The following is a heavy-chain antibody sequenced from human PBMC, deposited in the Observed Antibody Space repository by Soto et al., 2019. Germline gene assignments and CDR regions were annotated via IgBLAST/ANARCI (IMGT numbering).Heavy chain of an antibody. V-gene: IGHV4-59*01. CDR2: IYYSGST. D-gene: IGHD3-10*01. CDR1: GGSISSYY. J-gene: IGHJ5*02. Sequence: SETLSLTCTVSGGSISSYYLSWIRQLPGKGLEWIGYIYYSGSTNYNPSLKSRVTISVDTSKNQFSLKLSSVTAADTAVYYCARPLFGRGNWFDPWGQGTLVTVSS. CDR3: ARPLFGRGNWFDP.